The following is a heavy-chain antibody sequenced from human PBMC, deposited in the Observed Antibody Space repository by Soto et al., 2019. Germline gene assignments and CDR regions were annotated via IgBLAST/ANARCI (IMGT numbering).Heavy chain of an antibody. CDR1: GFMFTTYN. CDR3: ARDGILNAAMQAGYYYYLDV. Sequence: GGSLRLSCAGSGFMFTTYNMNWVRQAPGKGLEWVAHIGSRSTAIYYADSVKGRFTISRDNANNSLYLQMNSLRAEDTAVYYCARDGILNAAMQAGYYYYLDVLGRGTTVTGSS. CDR2: IGSRSTAI. J-gene: IGHJ6*03. V-gene: IGHV3-48*01. D-gene: IGHD2-2*01.